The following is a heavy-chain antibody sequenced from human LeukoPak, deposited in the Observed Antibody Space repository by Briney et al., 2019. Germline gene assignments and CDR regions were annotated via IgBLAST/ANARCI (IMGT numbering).Heavy chain of an antibody. Sequence: ASVKVSCKGSGYSFTSYWIGWVRQMPGKGLEWMGIIYPGDSDTRYSPSFQGQVTISADKSISTAYLQWSSLKASDSAMYYCARRGRGSINFCFDSWGQGTLVTVSS. V-gene: IGHV5-51*01. D-gene: IGHD1-26*01. CDR3: ARRGRGSINFCFDS. CDR1: GYSFTSYW. CDR2: IYPGDSDT. J-gene: IGHJ4*02.